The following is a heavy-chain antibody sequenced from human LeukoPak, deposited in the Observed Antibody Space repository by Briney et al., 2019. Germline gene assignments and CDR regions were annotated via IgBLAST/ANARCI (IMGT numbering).Heavy chain of an antibody. D-gene: IGHD3-10*01. CDR1: GYSISSGYY. CDR2: TYHNGNT. CDR3: ARGGVTYDYGS. V-gene: IGHV4-38-2*01. J-gene: IGHJ5*02. Sequence: SETLSLTCAVSGYSISSGYYWGWIRQPPGKGLEWIGNTYHNGNTYYNPSLKSRVTISVDTSKNQFSLKLSSVTAADTAVYYCARGGVTYDYGSWGQGTLVTVSS.